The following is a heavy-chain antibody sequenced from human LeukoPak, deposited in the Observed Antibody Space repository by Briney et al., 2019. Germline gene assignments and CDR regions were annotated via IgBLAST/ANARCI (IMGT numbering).Heavy chain of an antibody. CDR2: IYSGGST. V-gene: IGHV3-66*01. J-gene: IGHJ4*02. Sequence: GGSLRLSCAASGFTVSSNYMSWVRQAPGKGLEWVSVIYSGGSTYYADSVKGRFTISRDNSKNTLYLQMNSLRAEDTAVYYCAKDPVNDYGDFEYYFDYWGQGTLVTVSS. CDR1: GFTVSSNY. CDR3: AKDPVNDYGDFEYYFDY. D-gene: IGHD4-17*01.